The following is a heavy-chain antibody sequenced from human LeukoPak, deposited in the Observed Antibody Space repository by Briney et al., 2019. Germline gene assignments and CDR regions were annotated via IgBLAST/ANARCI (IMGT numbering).Heavy chain of an antibody. V-gene: IGHV3-23*01. Sequence: GGSLRLSCAASGFTFSSYSMSWVRQAPGKGLEWVSAISGSGGSTYYADSVKGRFTISRDNSKNTLYLQMNSLRAEDTAVYYCAKDLRDYVCSGAFDYWGQGTLVTVSS. CDR3: AKDLRDYVCSGAFDY. CDR1: GFTFSSYS. D-gene: IGHD4-17*01. J-gene: IGHJ4*02. CDR2: ISGSGGST.